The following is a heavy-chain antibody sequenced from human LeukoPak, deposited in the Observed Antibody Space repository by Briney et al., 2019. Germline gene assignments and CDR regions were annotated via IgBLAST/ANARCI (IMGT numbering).Heavy chain of an antibody. D-gene: IGHD5-18*01. V-gene: IGHV1-69*05. Sequence: SVKVSCKASEGTFSSYAISWVRQAPGQGLEWMGGIIPIFGTANYAQKFQGRVTITTDESTSTAYMELSSLRSEDTAVYYCARALSVYTAMVNRIYYYYYYLDVWGKGTTVTVSS. CDR3: ARALSVYTAMVNRIYYYYYYLDV. J-gene: IGHJ6*03. CDR1: EGTFSSYA. CDR2: IIPIFGTA.